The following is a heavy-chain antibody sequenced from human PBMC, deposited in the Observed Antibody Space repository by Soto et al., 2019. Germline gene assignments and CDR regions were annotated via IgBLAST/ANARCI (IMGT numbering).Heavy chain of an antibody. CDR2: IYYSGST. V-gene: IGHV4-31*03. Sequence: SETLSLTCTVSGGSISSGGYYWSWIRQHPGKGLEWIGYIYYSGSTYYNPSLKSRVTISVDTSKNQFSLKLSSVTAADTAVYYCARDRIAAAGEPYYYYYGMDVWGQGTTVTVSS. CDR3: ARDRIAAAGEPYYYYYGMDV. D-gene: IGHD6-13*01. CDR1: GGSISSGGYY. J-gene: IGHJ6*02.